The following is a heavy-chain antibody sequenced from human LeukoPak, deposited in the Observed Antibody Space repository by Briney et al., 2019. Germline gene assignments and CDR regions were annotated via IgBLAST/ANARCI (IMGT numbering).Heavy chain of an antibody. V-gene: IGHV1-69*01. CDR1: GGTFSSYA. CDR3: ARAVVHRTAAGTYYYYGMDV. J-gene: IGHJ6*02. CDR2: IIPIFGTA. Sequence: PVASVKVSCKASGGTFSSYAISWVRQDPGQGLEWMGGIIPIFGTANYAQKFQGRVTITADESTSTAYMELSSLRSEDTAVYYCARAVVHRTAAGTYYYYGMDVWGQGTTVTVSS. D-gene: IGHD6-13*01.